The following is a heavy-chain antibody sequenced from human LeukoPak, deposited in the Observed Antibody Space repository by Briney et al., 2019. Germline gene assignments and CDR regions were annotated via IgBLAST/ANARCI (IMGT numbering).Heavy chain of an antibody. D-gene: IGHD3-22*01. J-gene: IGHJ4*02. CDR2: IHHSKSS. Sequence: PSGTLSLTCAVSGDSITSDKWWTWVRQPPGKGLEWIGEIHHSKSSNYYPSLKSRVTISVDKSKNQFSLELNSVTAADTAVYYCARETYYYDSSGSRTIDYWGQGTLVTVSS. V-gene: IGHV4-4*02. CDR3: ARETYYYDSSGSRTIDY. CDR1: GDSITSDKW.